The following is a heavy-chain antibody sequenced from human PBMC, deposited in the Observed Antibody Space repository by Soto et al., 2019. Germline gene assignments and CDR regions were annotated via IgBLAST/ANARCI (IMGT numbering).Heavy chain of an antibody. CDR2: IYYSGST. D-gene: IGHD6-19*01. J-gene: IGHJ5*02. V-gene: IGHV4-39*01. CDR3: ARRLHSSGRYGGWFDP. CDR1: GGSISSSSYY. Sequence: KTSETLSLTCTVSGGSISSSSYYWGWIRQPPGKGLEWIGSIYYSGSTYYNPSLKSRVTISVDTSRNQFSLKLSSVTAADTAVYYCARRLHSSGRYGGWFDPWGQGTLVTVSS.